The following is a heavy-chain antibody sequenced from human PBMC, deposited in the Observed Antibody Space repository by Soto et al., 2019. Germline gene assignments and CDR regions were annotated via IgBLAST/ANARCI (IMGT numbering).Heavy chain of an antibody. Sequence: GGSLRLSCAVSGFTFNSYAMNWVRQAPGKGLEWVSSISGSGRTTYYADAVKGRFTISRDNSKNTLFLQLNSLRSEDTAVYYCGKGVTTIVATGSGFDHWGKGTLVTVSS. D-gene: IGHD5-12*01. CDR3: GKGVTTIVATGSGFDH. CDR1: GFTFNSYA. CDR2: ISGSGRTT. J-gene: IGHJ4*02. V-gene: IGHV3-23*01.